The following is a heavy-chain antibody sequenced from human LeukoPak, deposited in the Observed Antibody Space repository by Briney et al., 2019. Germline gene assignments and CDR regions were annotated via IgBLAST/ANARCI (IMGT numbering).Heavy chain of an antibody. CDR3: ASGWSLHS. J-gene: IGHJ4*02. V-gene: IGHV6-1*01. Sequence: SQTLSLTCALSGDSFSSNDAAWNWIRQSPSRGLESLVRTYYRSKWYYDYAVSLKSRITIIPDASKNQFSLQLNSVTPDDTALYYCASGWSLHSWGQGTLVTVSS. D-gene: IGHD6-19*01. CDR2: TYYRSKWYY. CDR1: GDSFSSNDAA.